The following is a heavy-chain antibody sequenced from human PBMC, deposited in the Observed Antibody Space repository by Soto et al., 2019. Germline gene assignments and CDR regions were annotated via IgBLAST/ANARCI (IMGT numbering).Heavy chain of an antibody. CDR1: GGSISTYY. CDR3: ARLFYFGSVDYSYYYMDV. CDR2: ISYSGST. D-gene: IGHD3-10*01. J-gene: IGHJ6*03. V-gene: IGHV4-59*08. Sequence: SETLSLTCTVSGGSISTYYWSWIRQPPGKGLEWIGYISYSGSTNYNPSLKSRVTISVDTSKNQFSLKLSSVTAADTAVYYCARLFYFGSVDYSYYYMDVWGKGTTVTVSS.